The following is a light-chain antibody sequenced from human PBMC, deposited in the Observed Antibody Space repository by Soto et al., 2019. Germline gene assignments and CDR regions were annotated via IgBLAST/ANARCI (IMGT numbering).Light chain of an antibody. CDR2: DVT. CDR1: SSDVGGYDY. V-gene: IGLV2-14*01. J-gene: IGLJ2*01. Sequence: QSALTQPASVSGSPGQSITISCTGTSSDVGGYDYVSWYQQHPGEAPRLMIYDVTNWPSGVSNRFSGSKSGNTASLTISGLQAEDEADYYCSSYTSSVSVLFGGGTKLTVL. CDR3: SSYTSSVSVL.